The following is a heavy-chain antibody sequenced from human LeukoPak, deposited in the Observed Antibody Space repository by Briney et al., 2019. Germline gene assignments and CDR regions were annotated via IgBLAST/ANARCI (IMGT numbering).Heavy chain of an antibody. V-gene: IGHV4-59*08. CDR1: GGSISGYN. J-gene: IGHJ3*02. D-gene: IGHD3-9*01. Sequence: PSETLSLTCIVSGGSISGYNWGWIRQPPGKGLEWIGYISYSGTTNYNPSLTSRVTMSVDTSKKEFSLRLSSVTAADTAVYYCARPIITIFDEGAFDIWGQGTMVTVSS. CDR2: ISYSGTT. CDR3: ARPIITIFDEGAFDI.